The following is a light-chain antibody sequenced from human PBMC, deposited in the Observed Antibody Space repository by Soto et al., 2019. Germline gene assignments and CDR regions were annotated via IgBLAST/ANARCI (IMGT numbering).Light chain of an antibody. CDR1: QAISSY. V-gene: IGKV1-9*01. Sequence: DIQLTQAPSFLSASAVDRASITCLASQAISSYLAWYQQKPGRAPKLLIYAASTLQSGVPSRFSGSGSGTEFTLTITSLQPEDFATYYCQQLNSFPITFGQGTRLEIK. J-gene: IGKJ5*01. CDR3: QQLNSFPIT. CDR2: AAS.